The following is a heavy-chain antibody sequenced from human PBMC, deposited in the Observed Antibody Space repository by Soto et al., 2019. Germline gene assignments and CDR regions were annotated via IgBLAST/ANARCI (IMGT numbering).Heavy chain of an antibody. CDR2: CFYGGT. CDR3: ASYRGALYFYS. V-gene: IGHV4-59*01. Sequence: SETLSLTCSVSGRSMRSNYRSWIRQSPDKGQEWLGYCFYGGTDNSPSVEGRGSMSVETSKSQCSRKLTSVTAAGTAVYYCASYRGALYFYSWGQGILVTVSS. J-gene: IGHJ4*02. D-gene: IGHD4-4*01. CDR1: GRSMRSNY.